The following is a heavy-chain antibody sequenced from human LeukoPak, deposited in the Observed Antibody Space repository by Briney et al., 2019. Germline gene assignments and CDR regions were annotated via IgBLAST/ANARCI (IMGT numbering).Heavy chain of an antibody. V-gene: IGHV4-61*08. CDR2: IYSSGST. Sequence: SQTLSLTCTVSGGSIGSGGYYWSWIRQPPGKGLEWIGYIYSSGSTKYNPSLKSPITISVDTSKNQLSLKLSSVTAADTAVYYCARGQQWFDPWGQGTLVTVSS. D-gene: IGHD6-13*01. CDR3: ARGQQWFDP. J-gene: IGHJ5*02. CDR1: GGSIGSGGYY.